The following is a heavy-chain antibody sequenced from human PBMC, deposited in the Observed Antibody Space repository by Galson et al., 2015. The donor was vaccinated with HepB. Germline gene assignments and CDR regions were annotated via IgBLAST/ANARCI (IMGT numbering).Heavy chain of an antibody. CDR2: MNPNSGNT. J-gene: IGHJ6*02. D-gene: IGHD1-14*01. CDR1: GYTFTSYD. CDR3: ARRPVPKGYYYGMDV. V-gene: IGHV1-8*01. Sequence: SVKVSCKASGYTFTSYDINWVRQATGQGLEWMGWMNPNSGNTGYAQKFQGRVTMTRNTSISTAYMELSSLRSDDTAVYYCARRPVPKGYYYGMDVWGQGTTVTVSS.